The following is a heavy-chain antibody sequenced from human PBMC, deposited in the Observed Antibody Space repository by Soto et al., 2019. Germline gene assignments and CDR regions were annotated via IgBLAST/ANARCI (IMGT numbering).Heavy chain of an antibody. V-gene: IGHV4-34*01. Sequence: QVQLQQWGAGLLKPSETLSLTCAVYGGSFSGYYWSWIRQPPGKGLEWIGEINHSGSTNYNPSLKSRGTISVDTSKHQFSLKLSSVAAADTAVYYCARALRSVLMVYAIRGWFDPWGQGTLVTVSS. CDR1: GGSFSGYY. CDR2: INHSGST. D-gene: IGHD2-8*01. J-gene: IGHJ5*02. CDR3: ARALRSVLMVYAIRGWFDP.